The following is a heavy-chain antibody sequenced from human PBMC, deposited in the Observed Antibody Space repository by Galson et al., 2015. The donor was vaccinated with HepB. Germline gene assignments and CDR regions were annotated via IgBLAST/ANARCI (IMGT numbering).Heavy chain of an antibody. D-gene: IGHD1-20*01. CDR1: GFPVSSYY. CDR2: IYSGGST. CDR3: ARQAITGTDSFDI. J-gene: IGHJ3*02. V-gene: IGHV3-53*01. Sequence: SLRLSCAASGFPVSSYYMSWVRQAPGKGLEWVSLIYSGGSTDHAHSVKGRFTISRERAKNTLYLKMNSLRAEDTAVYYCARQAITGTDSFDIWGRGTVVTVSS.